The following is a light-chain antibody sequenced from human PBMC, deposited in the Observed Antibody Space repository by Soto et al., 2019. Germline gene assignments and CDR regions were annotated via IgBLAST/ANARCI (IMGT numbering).Light chain of an antibody. CDR1: QGIKNW. CDR2: TGS. CDR3: QQRNSYPIT. Sequence: DIQMTQSPSYVSASVGDRFTITCRASQGIKNWLAWYQQKPGKAPNLLIYTGSSLQSGVPSRFSGSGSGTEFTLTISSLQPEDFATYYCQQRNSYPITFGQGTRLEIK. J-gene: IGKJ5*01. V-gene: IGKV1-12*01.